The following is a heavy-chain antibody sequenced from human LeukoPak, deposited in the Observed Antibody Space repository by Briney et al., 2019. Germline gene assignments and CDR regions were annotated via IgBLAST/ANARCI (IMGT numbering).Heavy chain of an antibody. CDR3: AKGLSLLWFGDHY. Sequence: GGSLRLSCAAPGFTFSSYGMSWVRQAPGKGLEWVSAISGSGGSTYYADSVKGRFTISRDNSKNTLYLQMNSLRAEDTAVYYCAKGLSLLWFGDHYWGQGTLVTVSP. D-gene: IGHD3-10*01. CDR2: ISGSGGST. V-gene: IGHV3-23*01. J-gene: IGHJ4*02. CDR1: GFTFSSYG.